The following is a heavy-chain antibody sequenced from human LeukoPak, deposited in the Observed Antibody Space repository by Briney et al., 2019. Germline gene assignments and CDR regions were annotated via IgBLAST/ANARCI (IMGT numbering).Heavy chain of an antibody. D-gene: IGHD3-22*01. Sequence: PSETLSLTCAVSGYSINSGFHWGWIRQPPGKGLEWIGSFYLSGNTYYNPSLKSRVTISVDTSNNQFSLKLSSVTAADTPVYYCARVTLYYGSSGYEGRYFDYWGQGTLVTVSS. CDR1: GYSINSGFH. CDR2: FYLSGNT. CDR3: ARVTLYYGSSGYEGRYFDY. J-gene: IGHJ4*02. V-gene: IGHV4-38-2*01.